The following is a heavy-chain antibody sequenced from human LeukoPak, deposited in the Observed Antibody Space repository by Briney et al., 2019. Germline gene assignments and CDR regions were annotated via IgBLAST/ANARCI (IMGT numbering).Heavy chain of an antibody. Sequence: SETLSLTCTVSGGSISSYYWSWIRQPPGKGLEWIGYIYYSGSTNYNPSLKSRVTISVDTSKNQFSLKLSSVTAADTAVYYCARRGSHWIFAYWGQGTLVTVSS. CDR1: GGSISSYY. V-gene: IGHV4-59*12. CDR2: IYYSGST. J-gene: IGHJ4*02. D-gene: IGHD1-1*01. CDR3: ARRGSHWIFAY.